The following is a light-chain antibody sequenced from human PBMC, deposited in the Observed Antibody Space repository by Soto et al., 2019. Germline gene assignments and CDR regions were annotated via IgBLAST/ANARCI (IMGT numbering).Light chain of an antibody. CDR3: QQYGNSPRT. CDR1: QSVSSSY. J-gene: IGKJ1*01. CDR2: GAS. Sequence: CERVTCSCAASQSVSSSYLTWYQQKPGQAPRLLIYGASSRAIGIPDRFSGSGSGTDFTLTISRLEPEDFAVYYCQQYGNSPRTFGQGTKVDIK. V-gene: IGKV3-20*01.